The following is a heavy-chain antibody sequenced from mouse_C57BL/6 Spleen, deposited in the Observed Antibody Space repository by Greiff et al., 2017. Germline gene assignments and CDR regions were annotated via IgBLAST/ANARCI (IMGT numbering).Heavy chain of an antibody. CDR2: IRLKSDNYAT. V-gene: IGHV6-3*01. Sequence: EVKVEASGGGLVQPGGSMKLSCFASGFTFSNYWMNWVRQSPEKGLEWVAQIRLKSDNYATHYAESVKGRFTISRDDSKSSVYLQMNNLRAEDTGIYYCTGDYYDYDGGDYWGQGTTLTVSS. CDR1: GFTFSNYW. CDR3: TGDYYDYDGGDY. D-gene: IGHD2-4*01. J-gene: IGHJ2*01.